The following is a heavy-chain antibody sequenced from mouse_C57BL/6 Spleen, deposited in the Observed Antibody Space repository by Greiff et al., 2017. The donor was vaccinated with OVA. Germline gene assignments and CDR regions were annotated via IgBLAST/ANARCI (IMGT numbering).Heavy chain of an antibody. CDR2: ISYDGSN. J-gene: IGHJ4*01. D-gene: IGHD2-3*01. Sequence: EVKLEESGPGLVKPSQSLSLTCSVTGYSITSGYYWNWIRQFPGNKLEWMGYISYDGSNNYKPSLKNRISITRDTSKNQFFLKLNSVTTEDTATYYCAREDGYSYYAMDYWGQGTSVTVSS. V-gene: IGHV3-6*01. CDR1: GYSITSGYY. CDR3: AREDGYSYYAMDY.